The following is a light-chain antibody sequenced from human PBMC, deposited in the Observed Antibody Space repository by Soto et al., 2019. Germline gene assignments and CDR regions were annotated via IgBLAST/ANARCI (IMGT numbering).Light chain of an antibody. Sequence: QSVLTQPPSVSAAPGQRVTISCSGSSSNIGSNYVSWYQQLPGTAPKLLIYDNYKRPSGIPDRFSGPTSGTSATLAIAGLQTGDEADYYCDSWDNSLSVVLFGGGTQLTVL. CDR2: DNY. CDR1: SSNIGSNY. CDR3: DSWDNSLSVVL. V-gene: IGLV1-51*01. J-gene: IGLJ2*01.